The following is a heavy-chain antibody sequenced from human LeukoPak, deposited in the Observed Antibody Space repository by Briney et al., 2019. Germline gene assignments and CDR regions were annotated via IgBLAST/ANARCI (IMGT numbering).Heavy chain of an antibody. Sequence: SETLSLTCTVSGDSISTYYWSWIRQSPGKGLEWIGYINYSGTTNFNPSLKSRVTMSVDTSKNQFSLRLTSVTVADRAVYFCARHEDGFWGDGALDIWGQGTVVTVSS. J-gene: IGHJ3*02. CDR1: GDSISTYY. V-gene: IGHV4-59*08. CDR2: INYSGTT. CDR3: ARHEDGFWGDGALDI. D-gene: IGHD3-3*01.